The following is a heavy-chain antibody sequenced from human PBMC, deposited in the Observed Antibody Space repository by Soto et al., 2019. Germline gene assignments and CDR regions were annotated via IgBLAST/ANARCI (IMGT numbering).Heavy chain of an antibody. Sequence: GGSLRLSCAASGFTFSSYWMSWVRQAPGKGLEWVANIKQDGSEKYYVDSVKGRFTISRDNAKNSLYLQMNSLRAEDTAVYYCAREYYDYIWGSYPSGSLDYWGQGTLVTVSS. J-gene: IGHJ4*02. D-gene: IGHD3-16*02. CDR1: GFTFSSYW. CDR3: AREYYDYIWGSYPSGSLDY. V-gene: IGHV3-7*01. CDR2: IKQDGSEK.